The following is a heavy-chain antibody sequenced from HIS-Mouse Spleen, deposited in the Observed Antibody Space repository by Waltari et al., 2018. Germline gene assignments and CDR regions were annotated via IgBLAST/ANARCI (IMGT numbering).Heavy chain of an antibody. CDR1: GGSISSSSYY. CDR3: AREIPYSSSWYDWYFDL. V-gene: IGHV4-39*07. Sequence: QLQLQESGPGLVKPSETLSLTCTVSGGSISSSSYYWGWIRQPPGKGLAWIGSIYYGGSTYYHPSLKSRVTISVDTSKNQFSLKLSAVTAADTAVYYCAREIPYSSSWYDWYFDLWGRGTLVTVSS. J-gene: IGHJ2*01. D-gene: IGHD6-13*01. CDR2: IYYGGST.